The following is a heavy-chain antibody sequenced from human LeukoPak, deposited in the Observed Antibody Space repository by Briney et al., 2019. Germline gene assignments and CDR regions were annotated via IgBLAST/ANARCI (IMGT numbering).Heavy chain of an antibody. J-gene: IGHJ6*02. V-gene: IGHV3-53*01. CDR2: VVSGGTT. CDR3: ARNNGMDV. Sequence: GGSLRLSCAASASTVSSNYMSWVRQAPGKGLEWVSVVVSGGTTYYADSVKCRFTISRDNSKNTLYLQMNSLRAEDTALYHCARNNGMDVWGQGTTVIVSS. CDR1: ASTVSSNY.